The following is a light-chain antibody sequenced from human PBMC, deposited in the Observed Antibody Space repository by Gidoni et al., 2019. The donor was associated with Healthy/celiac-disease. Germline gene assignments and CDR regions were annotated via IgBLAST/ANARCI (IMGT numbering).Light chain of an antibody. Sequence: QSALTQPAPVSGSPGPSITISCTGTSSDVGGYNYVSWYQQHPGKAPKLMIYDVSNRPSGVSNRFSGSKSGNTASLTISGLQAEDEADYYCSSYTSSSTQVFGGGTKLTVL. CDR2: DVS. J-gene: IGLJ3*02. CDR1: SSDVGGYNY. V-gene: IGLV2-14*03. CDR3: SSYTSSSTQV.